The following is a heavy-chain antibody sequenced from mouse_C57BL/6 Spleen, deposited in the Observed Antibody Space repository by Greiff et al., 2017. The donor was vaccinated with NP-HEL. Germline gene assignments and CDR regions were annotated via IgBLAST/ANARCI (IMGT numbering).Heavy chain of an antibody. Sequence: VQLQQSGAELVRPGASVKLSCKASGYTFTDYYINWVKQRPGQGLEWIARIYPGSGNTYYNEKFKGKATLTAEKSSSTAYMQLSSLTSEDSAVYFCARRGTGKGFAYWGQGTLVTVSA. CDR3: ARRGTGKGFAY. V-gene: IGHV1-76*01. J-gene: IGHJ3*01. CDR1: GYTFTDYY. CDR2: IYPGSGNT. D-gene: IGHD3-3*01.